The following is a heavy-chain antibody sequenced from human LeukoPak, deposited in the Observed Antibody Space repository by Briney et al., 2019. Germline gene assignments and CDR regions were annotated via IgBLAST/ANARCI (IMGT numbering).Heavy chain of an antibody. D-gene: IGHD6-13*01. CDR2: IYYSGST. CDR1: GGSISSYY. V-gene: IGHV4-59*01. J-gene: IGHJ5*02. CDR3: ARDPGYSSSWYDGNWFDP. Sequence: PSETLSLTCTVSGGSISSYYWSWIRQPPGKGLEWIGYIYYSGSTNYNPSLKSRVTISVDTSKNQFSLKLSSVTAADTAVYYCARDPGYSSSWYDGNWFDPWGQGTLVTVSS.